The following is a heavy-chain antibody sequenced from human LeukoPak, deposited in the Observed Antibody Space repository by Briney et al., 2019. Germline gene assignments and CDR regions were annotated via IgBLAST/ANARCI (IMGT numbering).Heavy chain of an antibody. CDR1: GFSLSTGGVG. J-gene: IGHJ5*02. D-gene: IGHD3-10*01. CDR2: IYWDDDK. V-gene: IGHV2-5*02. CDR3: ARYITMVRGVTDWFNP. Sequence: SGPTLVKPTQTLTLTCTFSGFSLSTGGVGVGWIRQPPGKALEWLALIYWDDDKRYSPSLKSRLTITKDTSKNQVVLTMTNMDPVDTATYYCARYITMVRGVTDWFNPWGQGTLVTVSS.